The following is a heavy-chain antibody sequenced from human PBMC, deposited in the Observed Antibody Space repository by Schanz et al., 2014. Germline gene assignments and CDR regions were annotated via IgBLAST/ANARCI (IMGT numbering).Heavy chain of an antibody. Sequence: EVQLMESGGGLVKPGGSLRLSCVASGFAFSSFAMTWVRQAPGKGLEWLSVISASGGDTYYADSVKGRFTISRDNSKNTLYLQMNSLRAEDTAVYYCAKVRYSSGWRGDYFDEWGQGTLVTVSP. V-gene: IGHV3-23*01. CDR1: GFAFSSFA. CDR2: ISASGGDT. J-gene: IGHJ4*02. CDR3: AKVRYSSGWRGDYFDE. D-gene: IGHD6-25*01.